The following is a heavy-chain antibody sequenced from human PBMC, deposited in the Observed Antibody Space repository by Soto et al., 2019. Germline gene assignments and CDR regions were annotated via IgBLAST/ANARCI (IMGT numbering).Heavy chain of an antibody. J-gene: IGHJ4*02. Sequence: QVQLVESGGGVVQPGRSLRLSCAASGFTFSSYGMHWVRQAPGKGLEWVAVISYDGSNKYYADSVKGRFTISRDNSKNTLYLKMNSLRAEDTAVYYCAKATDMYYYDSSGFGYWGQGTLVTVSS. V-gene: IGHV3-30*18. CDR1: GFTFSSYG. D-gene: IGHD3-22*01. CDR2: ISYDGSNK. CDR3: AKATDMYYYDSSGFGY.